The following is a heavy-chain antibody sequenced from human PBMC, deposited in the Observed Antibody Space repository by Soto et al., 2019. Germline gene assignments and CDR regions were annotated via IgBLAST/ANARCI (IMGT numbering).Heavy chain of an antibody. D-gene: IGHD4-17*01. Sequence: GGSLRLSCAASGFTFSSYAMSWVRQAPGKGLEWVSAISGSGGSTYYADSVKGRFTISRDNSKNTLYLQMNSLRAEDTAVYYCAIIVDDYGDYGMDVWGQGTTVTVSS. CDR2: ISGSGGST. CDR3: AIIVDDYGDYGMDV. J-gene: IGHJ6*02. V-gene: IGHV3-23*01. CDR1: GFTFSSYA.